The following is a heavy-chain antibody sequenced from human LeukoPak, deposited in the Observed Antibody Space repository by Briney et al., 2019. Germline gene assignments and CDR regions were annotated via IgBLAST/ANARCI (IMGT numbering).Heavy chain of an antibody. Sequence: ASVKVSCKSSGYTFITYGISWVRQAPGQGLEWMGWISAYNGNTNYAQNLQGRVTMTTDTSTSTAYMELRSLRSDDTAVYYCALAICYISGSYPAFDIWGQGTMVIVSS. CDR2: ISAYNGNT. J-gene: IGHJ3*02. V-gene: IGHV1-18*01. CDR3: ALAICYISGSYPAFDI. CDR1: GYTFITYG. D-gene: IGHD3-10*01.